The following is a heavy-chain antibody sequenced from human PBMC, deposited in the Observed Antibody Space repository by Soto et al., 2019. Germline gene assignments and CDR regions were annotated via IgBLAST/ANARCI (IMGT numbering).Heavy chain of an antibody. J-gene: IGHJ4*02. D-gene: IGHD6-13*01. CDR3: ARGSSVAAAGTGY. Sequence: QVQLVESGGGVVQPGRSLRLYCAASGFTFSSYAMPWVRQAPGKGLEWVAVISYDGSNKYYADSVKGRFTISRDNSKNTLYLQMNSLRAEDTAVYYCARGSSVAAAGTGYWGQGTLVTVSS. CDR1: GFTFSSYA. CDR2: ISYDGSNK. V-gene: IGHV3-30-3*01.